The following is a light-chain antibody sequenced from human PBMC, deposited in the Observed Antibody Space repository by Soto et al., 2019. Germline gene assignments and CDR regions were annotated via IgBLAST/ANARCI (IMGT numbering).Light chain of an antibody. CDR3: SSYSSSSTHVV. CDR1: SSDVGDFNY. CDR2: DVT. V-gene: IGLV2-14*03. Sequence: QSALTQPASVSGSPGRSVTISCTGSSSDVGDFNYVSWYQHLPGRAPKLIIYDVTNRPSGIYYRFSASKSGRTAYLTISGLQAEDEADYYCSSYSSSSTHVVFGGGTKLTVL. J-gene: IGLJ2*01.